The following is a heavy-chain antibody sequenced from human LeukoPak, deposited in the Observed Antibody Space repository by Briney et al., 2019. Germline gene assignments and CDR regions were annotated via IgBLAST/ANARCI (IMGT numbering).Heavy chain of an antibody. J-gene: IGHJ4*02. CDR1: GFTFSSYA. CDR3: ARDSVIGVVVVAATPVSY. D-gene: IGHD2-15*01. Sequence: GRSLRLSCAATGFTFSSYAMHWVRQAPGKGLEWVAVISYDGSNKYYADSVKGRFTISRDNSKNTLYLQMNGLRAEDTAVYYCARDSVIGVVVVAATPVSYWGQGTLVTVSS. CDR2: ISYDGSNK. V-gene: IGHV3-30-3*01.